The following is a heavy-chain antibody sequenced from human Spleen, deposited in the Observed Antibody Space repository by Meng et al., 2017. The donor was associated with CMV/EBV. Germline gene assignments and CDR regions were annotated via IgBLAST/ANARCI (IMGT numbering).Heavy chain of an antibody. V-gene: IGHV3-30-3*01. CDR1: EFTFSSYF. Sequence: GESLKISCAASEFTFSSYFMHWVRQAPGKGLDWVAVISSDGSNKYYADSVKGRFTISRDNSKNTVYLQMNSLRPEDTAVYYCARDYPIRGLDYWGQGTLVTVSS. D-gene: IGHD4-17*01. CDR3: ARDYPIRGLDY. J-gene: IGHJ4*02. CDR2: ISSDGSNK.